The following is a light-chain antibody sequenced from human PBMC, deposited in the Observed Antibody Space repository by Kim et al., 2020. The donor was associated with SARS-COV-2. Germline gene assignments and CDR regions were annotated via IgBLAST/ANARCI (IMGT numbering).Light chain of an antibody. CDR3: QVWDSSSDHRV. CDR1: NIGSKS. CDR2: YDS. V-gene: IGLV3-21*04. Sequence: SYELTQPPSVSVAPGKTARITCGGNNIGSKSVHWYQQKPGQAPVLVIYYDSDRPSGIPERFSGSNSGNTDTLTISRVEAGDEADYYCQVWDSSSDHRVFGGGTQLTVL. J-gene: IGLJ3*02.